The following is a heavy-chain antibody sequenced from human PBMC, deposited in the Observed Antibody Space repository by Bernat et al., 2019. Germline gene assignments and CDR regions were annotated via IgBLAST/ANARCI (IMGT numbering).Heavy chain of an antibody. J-gene: IGHJ4*02. D-gene: IGHD3-16*02. CDR3: ARKPTEYDYIWGSYHSYFDY. CDR1: GGSISSSSYY. CDR2: IYYSGST. V-gene: IGHV4-39*01. Sequence: QLQLQESGPGLVKPSETLSLTCIVSGGSISSSSYYWGWIRQPPGKGLEWIGSIYYSGSTYYNPSLKSRVTISVDTSKNQFSLKLSSVTAADTAVYYCARKPTEYDYIWGSYHSYFDYWGQGTLVTVSS.